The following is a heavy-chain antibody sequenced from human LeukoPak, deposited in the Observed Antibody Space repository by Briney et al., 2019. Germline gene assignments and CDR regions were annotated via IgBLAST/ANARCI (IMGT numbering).Heavy chain of an antibody. CDR2: IYHSGST. J-gene: IGHJ5*02. CDR3: AKGYCSGGSCNNWFDP. V-gene: IGHV4-4*02. D-gene: IGHD2-15*01. Sequence: SGTLSLTCAVSGGSISSSNWWSWVRQPPGKGLEWIGEIYHSGSTNYNPSHKSRVTISVDKSKNQFSLKLSSVTAADTAVYYCAKGYCSGGSCNNWFDPWGQGTLVTVSS. CDR1: GGSISSSNW.